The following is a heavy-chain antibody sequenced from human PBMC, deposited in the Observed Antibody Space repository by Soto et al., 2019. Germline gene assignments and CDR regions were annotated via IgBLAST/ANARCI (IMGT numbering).Heavy chain of an antibody. J-gene: IGHJ5*02. Sequence: PGGSLRLSCAASGFTFSNYMNWVRQAPGKGLEWVSVLYSGGDTYFADSVKGRFTISRDNSKNTLYLQMNSLRVEDTAVYYCARASYSSSPLDPWGQGTLVTVSS. CDR3: ARASYSSSPLDP. CDR1: GFTFSNY. V-gene: IGHV3-53*01. CDR2: LYSGGDT. D-gene: IGHD6-6*01.